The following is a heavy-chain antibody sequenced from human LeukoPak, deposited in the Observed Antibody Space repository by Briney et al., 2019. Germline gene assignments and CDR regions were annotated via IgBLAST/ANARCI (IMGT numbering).Heavy chain of an antibody. V-gene: IGHV1-69*05. D-gene: IGHD3-22*01. J-gene: IGHJ4*02. CDR3: ARDKQDDSSGYKNLALDY. CDR2: FIPIFGTA. Sequence: SVKVSCKASGGTFSSYAISWVRQAPGQGLEWMGRFIPIFGTANYAQKFQGRVTITTDESTSTAYMELSSLRSEDTAVYYCARDKQDDSSGYKNLALDYWGQRTLVTVSS. CDR1: GGTFSSYA.